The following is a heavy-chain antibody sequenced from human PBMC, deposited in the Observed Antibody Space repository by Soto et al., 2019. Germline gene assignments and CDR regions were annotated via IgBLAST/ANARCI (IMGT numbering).Heavy chain of an antibody. CDR2: VQMSGTT. V-gene: IGHV4-4*07. J-gene: IGHJ5*02. CDR1: GASVRSYH. Sequence: SETLSLTCAVSGASVRSYHWSWIRQAAGKGLEWIGRVQMSGTTNYNPSLKTRVTMSLDTSRNGVSLTRTSVTAADTAVYFCAKDRSTMRWFDPWGQGILVTVSS. CDR3: AKDRSTMRWFDP.